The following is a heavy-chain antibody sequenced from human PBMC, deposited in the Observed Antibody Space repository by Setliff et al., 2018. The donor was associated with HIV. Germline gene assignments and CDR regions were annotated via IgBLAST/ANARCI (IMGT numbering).Heavy chain of an antibody. CDR3: TRHLGYCSGDTCYSYDYDGRGPWFFDP. J-gene: IGHJ5*02. CDR2: IRSKPYGGTT. D-gene: IGHD2-15*01. V-gene: IGHV3-49*04. CDR1: GFTFGDYA. Sequence: GGSLRLSCTASGFTFGDYAMSWVRQAPGKGLEWVGFIRSKPYGGTTKCAASVKGRFTISRDDSKTIAYLQMNSLKTEDTAVYYCTRHLGYCSGDTCYSYDYDGRGPWFFDPWGQGTLVTVSS.